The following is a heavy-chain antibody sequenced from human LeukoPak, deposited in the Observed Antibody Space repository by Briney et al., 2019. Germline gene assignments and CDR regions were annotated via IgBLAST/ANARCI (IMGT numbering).Heavy chain of an antibody. CDR1: GFTFSSYS. D-gene: IGHD5-24*01. CDR2: ISSSSSTI. CDR3: ARDRMATIYYFDY. Sequence: GGSLRLSCAASGFTFSSYSMNWVRQAPGKGLEWVSYISSSSSTIYYADSVKGRSTISRDNAKNSLYLQMNSLRAEDTAVYYCARDRMATIYYFDYWGQGTLVTVSS. J-gene: IGHJ4*02. V-gene: IGHV3-48*01.